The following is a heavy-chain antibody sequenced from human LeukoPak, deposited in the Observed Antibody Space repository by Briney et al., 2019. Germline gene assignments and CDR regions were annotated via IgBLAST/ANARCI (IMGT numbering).Heavy chain of an antibody. V-gene: IGHV2-5*02. Sequence: SGPTLVKPTQTLTLTCTFSGFSLSTSGVGVGWIRQPPGKALEWLALIYWDDDKRYSPSLKSRLTITKDTSKNQVVLTMTNMDPVDTATCYCARSPDYYGSGLFDPWGQGTLVTVSS. CDR2: IYWDDDK. J-gene: IGHJ5*02. CDR1: GFSLSTSGVG. CDR3: ARSPDYYGSGLFDP. D-gene: IGHD3-10*01.